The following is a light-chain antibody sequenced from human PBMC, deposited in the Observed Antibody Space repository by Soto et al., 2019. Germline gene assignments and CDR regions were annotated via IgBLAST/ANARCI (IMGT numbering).Light chain of an antibody. Sequence: DIQMTQSPSSLSASVGDRVTITCRASQSISSYLNWYQQKPGKAPKLLIYDASSLESGVPSRFSGSGSGTEFTLTISSLQPDDFATYYCQQYNSYPLFGQGTKVDIK. V-gene: IGKV1-5*01. CDR1: QSISSY. CDR3: QQYNSYPL. J-gene: IGKJ1*01. CDR2: DAS.